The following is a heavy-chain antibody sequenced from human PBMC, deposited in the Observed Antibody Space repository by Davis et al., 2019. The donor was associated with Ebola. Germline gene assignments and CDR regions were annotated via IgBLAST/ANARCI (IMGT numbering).Heavy chain of an antibody. CDR1: GFTFSLYA. CDR2: ISYDGNNK. J-gene: IGHJ5*02. D-gene: IGHD2-15*01. Sequence: GESLKISCAASGFTFSLYAMHWVRQAPGKGLEWVAVISYDGNNKYYADSVKGRFTIPRDNSKNTLNLQMNSLRADDTAVYYCRALGYCRSGSCFGAGWFDPWGQGTLVTVSS. CDR3: RALGYCRSGSCFGAGWFDP. V-gene: IGHV3-30-3*01.